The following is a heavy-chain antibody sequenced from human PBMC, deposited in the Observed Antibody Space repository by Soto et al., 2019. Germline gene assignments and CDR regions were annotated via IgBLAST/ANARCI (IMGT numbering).Heavy chain of an antibody. CDR1: GFTFSSYG. J-gene: IGHJ4*02. Sequence: AGGSLRLSCAASGFTFSSYGMHWVRQAPGKGLEWVAVISYDGSNKYYADSVKGRFTISRDNSKNTLYLQMNSLRAEDTAVYYCAKDMGRYDFWSGYDYWGQGTLVTVSS. CDR3: AKDMGRYDFWSGYDY. V-gene: IGHV3-30*18. D-gene: IGHD3-3*01. CDR2: ISYDGSNK.